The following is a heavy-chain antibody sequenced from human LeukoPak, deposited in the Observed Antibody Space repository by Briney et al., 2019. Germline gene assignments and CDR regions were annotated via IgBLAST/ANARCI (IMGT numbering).Heavy chain of an antibody. Sequence: GASVKVSCKASGYTFTGYYMHWVRQAPGQGLEWMGWINPNSGGTNYAQKFQGRVTMTRDTSISTAYMELSRLRSDDTAVYYCARVNSIQLWFLPDYWGQGTLVTVSS. CDR2: INPNSGGT. CDR1: GYTFTGYY. J-gene: IGHJ4*02. V-gene: IGHV1-2*02. D-gene: IGHD5-18*01. CDR3: ARVNSIQLWFLPDY.